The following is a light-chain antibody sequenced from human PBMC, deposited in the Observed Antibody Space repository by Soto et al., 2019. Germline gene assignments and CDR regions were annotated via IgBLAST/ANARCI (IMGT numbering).Light chain of an antibody. CDR1: QSVSSN. V-gene: IGKV3-15*01. J-gene: IGKJ1*01. CDR3: QQYNNWPWT. CDR2: GAS. Sequence: EIVMTQSPATLSVSPGERATLSCRASQSVSSNLAWYQQKPGQAPRLLIYGASTRATGIPARFSGSGSGTAINLTISSLQSEDFAVYYCQQYNNWPWTFGQGNKVEIK.